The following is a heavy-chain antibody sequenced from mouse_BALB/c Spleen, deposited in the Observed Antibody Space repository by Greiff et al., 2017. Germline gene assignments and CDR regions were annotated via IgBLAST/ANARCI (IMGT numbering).Heavy chain of an antibody. V-gene: IGHV14-3*02. Sequence: VQLQQSGAELVKPGASVKLSCTASGFNIKDTYMHWVKQRPEQGLEWIGRIDPANGNTKYDPKFQGKATITADTSSNTAYLQLSSLTSEDTAVYFCARGGKFPFEHRGQGTTLTVSS. CDR3: ARGGKFPFEH. CDR2: IDPANGNT. D-gene: IGHD2-1*01. J-gene: IGHJ2*01. CDR1: GFNIKDTY.